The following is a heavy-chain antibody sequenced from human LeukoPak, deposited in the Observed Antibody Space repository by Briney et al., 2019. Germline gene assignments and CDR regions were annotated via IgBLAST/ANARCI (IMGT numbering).Heavy chain of an antibody. CDR2: ISSSGSTI. CDR1: GFTFSSYE. Sequence: GGSLRLSCAASGFTFSSYEMNWVRQAPGKGLEWVSYISSSGSTIYYADSVKGRFTISRDNAKNSLSLQMNSLRAEDTAVYYCARGAPDAPYIDVWGKGTTVTVSS. J-gene: IGHJ6*03. D-gene: IGHD2-2*01. V-gene: IGHV3-48*03. CDR3: ARGAPDAPYIDV.